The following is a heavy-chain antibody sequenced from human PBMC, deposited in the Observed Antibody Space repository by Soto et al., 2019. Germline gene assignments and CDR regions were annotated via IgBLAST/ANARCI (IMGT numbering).Heavy chain of an antibody. D-gene: IGHD3-10*01. CDR1: GYTFTGYY. CDR3: ARVPGRGRWHYFDY. V-gene: IGHV1-2*04. Sequence: QVQLVQSGAEVKKPGASVKVSCKASGYTFTGYYMHWVRQAPGQGLEWMGWINPNSGGTNYAQKFQGWVTMTRDTSISTAYMELSMLRSDDTAVYYCARVPGRGRWHYFDYWGQGTLVTVSS. CDR2: INPNSGGT. J-gene: IGHJ4*02.